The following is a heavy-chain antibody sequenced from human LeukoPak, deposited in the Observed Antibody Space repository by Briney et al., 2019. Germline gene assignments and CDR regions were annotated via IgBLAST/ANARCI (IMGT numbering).Heavy chain of an antibody. D-gene: IGHD4-17*01. CDR1: GYTFTGYY. J-gene: IGHJ4*02. Sequence: VASVKVSCKASGYTFTGYYMHWVRQAPGQGLEWMGWINPNSGGTNYAQKFQGRVIMTRDTSISTAYMELSRLRSDDTAVYYCARSGSYGDYIYFDYWGQGTLVTVSS. V-gene: IGHV1-2*02. CDR2: INPNSGGT. CDR3: ARSGSYGDYIYFDY.